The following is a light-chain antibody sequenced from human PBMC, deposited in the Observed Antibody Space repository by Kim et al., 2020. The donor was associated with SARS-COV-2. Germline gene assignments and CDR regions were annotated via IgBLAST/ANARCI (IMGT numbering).Light chain of an antibody. CDR3: QQYVNSPYS. Sequence: LSPGERATLSCRASQSVDSNYLGWYQQKPGQAPRLLIYGASSRATGIPDRFSGSGSGTDFTLTISRLEPEDFALYYCQQYVNSPYSFGQGTKLEI. J-gene: IGKJ2*03. CDR2: GAS. CDR1: QSVDSNY. V-gene: IGKV3-20*01.